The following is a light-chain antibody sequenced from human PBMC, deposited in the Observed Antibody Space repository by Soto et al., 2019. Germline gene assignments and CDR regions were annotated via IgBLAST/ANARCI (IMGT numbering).Light chain of an antibody. V-gene: IGLV2-14*01. Sequence: QSALTQPASASGSPGQSITISCSGTSSDVGSSRYVSWYQQHPGRAPKLMIYEVSNRPSGVSNRFSGSKSGNTASLTISGLQAEDEADYYCSSYTSSYTLLFGGGTKLTVL. CDR3: SSYTSSYTLL. CDR1: SSDVGSSRY. J-gene: IGLJ2*01. CDR2: EVS.